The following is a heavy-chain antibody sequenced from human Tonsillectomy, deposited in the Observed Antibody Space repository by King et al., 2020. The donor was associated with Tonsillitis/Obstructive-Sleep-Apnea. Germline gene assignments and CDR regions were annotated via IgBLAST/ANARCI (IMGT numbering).Heavy chain of an antibody. D-gene: IGHD3-9*01. CDR2: IIPMLGIA. CDR3: ARGSHLEATVFYFEF. Sequence: VQLVESGAEVKKPGSSVKVSCKASGGTFSSYAISWVRQAPGQGLEWMGRIIPMLGIANYAQKFQGRVTITADKSTSTAYMELSSLRPEDTAVYYCARGSHLEATVFYFEFCGQGTLVTVSS. CDR1: GGTFSSYA. V-gene: IGHV1-69*09. J-gene: IGHJ4*02.